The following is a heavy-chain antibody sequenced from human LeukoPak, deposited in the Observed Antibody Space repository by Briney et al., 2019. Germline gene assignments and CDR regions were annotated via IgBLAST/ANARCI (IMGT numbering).Heavy chain of an antibody. Sequence: AGGSLRLSCTASGFTFSNHWMHWVRQAPGKGLVWVSRISTEGTGTNYADSVKGRFTISRDNAKNTLYLQMNSLRAEDTAVYYCARDLVYGSGSYDYWGQGTLVIVSS. D-gene: IGHD3-10*01. CDR3: ARDLVYGSGSYDY. CDR2: ISTEGTGT. J-gene: IGHJ4*02. V-gene: IGHV3-74*01. CDR1: GFTFSNHW.